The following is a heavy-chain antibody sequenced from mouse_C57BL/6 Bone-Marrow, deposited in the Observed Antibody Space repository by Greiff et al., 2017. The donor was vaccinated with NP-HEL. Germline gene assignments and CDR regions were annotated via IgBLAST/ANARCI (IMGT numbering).Heavy chain of an antibody. CDR3: AKGPYGYEDY. CDR2: ISDGGSYT. Sequence: DVKLVESGGGLVKPGGSLKLSCAASGFTFSSYAMSWVRQTPEKRLEWVATISDGGSYTYYPDNVKGRFTISRDNAKNNLYLQMSHLKSEDTAMYYCAKGPYGYEDYWGQGTTLTVSS. D-gene: IGHD2-2*01. V-gene: IGHV5-4*03. J-gene: IGHJ2*01. CDR1: GFTFSSYA.